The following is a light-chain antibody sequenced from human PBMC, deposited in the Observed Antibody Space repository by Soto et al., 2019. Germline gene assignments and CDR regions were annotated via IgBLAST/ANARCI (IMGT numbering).Light chain of an antibody. CDR3: QQYGSSPPLT. V-gene: IGKV3-20*01. CDR2: GAS. J-gene: IGKJ4*01. CDR1: QSVSSSY. Sequence: IVLTQSPGPLSLSPGERATLSCRASQSVSSSYLAWYQQKPGQPPRLLIYGASSSATGIPDRFSGSGSGTYFTLTISRLEPEDLAVYYCQQYGSSPPLTFGGGTKVEIK.